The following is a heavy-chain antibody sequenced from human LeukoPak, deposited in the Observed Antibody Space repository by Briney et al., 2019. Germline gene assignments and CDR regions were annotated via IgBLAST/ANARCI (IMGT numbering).Heavy chain of an antibody. D-gene: IGHD2-2*01. CDR3: ARFSSYCSSTSCYGYFDY. V-gene: IGHV4-61*02. Sequence: SETLSLTCTVSGGSISSGTYYWSWIRQPAGKGLEWIGRINTSGSTNYNPSLKSRVAISVDTSKDQFSLKLSSVTAADTAVYYCARFSSYCSSTSCYGYFDYWGQGTLVTVSS. CDR2: INTSGST. J-gene: IGHJ4*02. CDR1: GGSISSGTYY.